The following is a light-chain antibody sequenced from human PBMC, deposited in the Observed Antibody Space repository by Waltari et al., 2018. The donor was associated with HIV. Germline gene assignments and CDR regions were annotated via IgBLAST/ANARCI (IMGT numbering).Light chain of an antibody. Sequence: SYELTQPPSVSVSPGQTARITCSGDALPKQYAYWYQQKPGQAPVLVIYKDSERPSGIPERFSGSSSGTTATLIISGVQAEDEADYYCLSTASSATYEVFGGGTKMTVL. CDR3: LSTASSATYEV. J-gene: IGLJ3*02. CDR1: ALPKQY. CDR2: KDS. V-gene: IGLV3-25*03.